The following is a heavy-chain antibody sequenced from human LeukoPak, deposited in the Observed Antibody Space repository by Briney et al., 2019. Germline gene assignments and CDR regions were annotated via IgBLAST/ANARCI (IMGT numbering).Heavy chain of an antibody. CDR2: ISSSSSTI. V-gene: IGHV3-48*04. J-gene: IGHJ4*02. D-gene: IGHD6-19*01. Sequence: PGGSLRLSCAASGFTFSSYSMNWVRQAPGKGLECISYISSSSSTIYYADSVKGRFTISRDIASNSLFLQMNSLRAEDTAVYYCARDRHTSGFDYWGQGTLLTVSS. CDR3: ARDRHTSGFDY. CDR1: GFTFSSYS.